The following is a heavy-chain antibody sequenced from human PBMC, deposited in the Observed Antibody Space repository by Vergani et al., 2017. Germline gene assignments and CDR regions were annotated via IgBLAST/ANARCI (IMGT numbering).Heavy chain of an antibody. J-gene: IGHJ3*02. Sequence: QVQLVQSGAEVKKPGSSVKVSCKASGGTFSSYTISWVRQAPGQGLEWMGRIIPILGIANYAQKFQGRVTITADKSTSTAYMELRSLRSEDTAVYYCARGKSGLLQNAFEIWGQGTMVTVSS. CDR3: ARGKSGLLQNAFEI. V-gene: IGHV1-69*02. D-gene: IGHD3-3*01. CDR1: GGTFSSYT. CDR2: IIPILGIA.